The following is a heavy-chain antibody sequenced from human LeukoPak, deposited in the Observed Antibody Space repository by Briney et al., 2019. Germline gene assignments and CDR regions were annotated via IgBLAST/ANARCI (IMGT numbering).Heavy chain of an antibody. Sequence: ASVKVSCKASGYTFNIYGMNWVRQAPGQGLEWMGWINTNTGNPTYAQGFTGRFVFSLDISVSTAYLQISSLKTEDTAVYYCARAPRAPDIWGQGTMVTVSS. D-gene: IGHD3-10*01. CDR3: ARAPRAPDI. CDR2: INTNTGNP. CDR1: GYTFNIYG. V-gene: IGHV7-4-1*02. J-gene: IGHJ3*02.